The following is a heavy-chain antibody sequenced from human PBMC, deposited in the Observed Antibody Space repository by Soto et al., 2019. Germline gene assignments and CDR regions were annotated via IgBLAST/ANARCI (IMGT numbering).Heavy chain of an antibody. CDR3: ASLLGGSEGGCYFHY. V-gene: IGHV1-2*02. J-gene: IGHJ4*02. CDR2: INPNSGGT. CDR1: GYTFTGYY. D-gene: IGHD5-12*01. Sequence: ASVKVSCKASGYTFTGYYMHWVRQAPGQGLEWMGWINPNSGGTNYAQKFQGRVTMTRDTSISTAYMELSRLRSDETAVYYCASLLGGSEGGCYFHYWGQGRLVTVSS.